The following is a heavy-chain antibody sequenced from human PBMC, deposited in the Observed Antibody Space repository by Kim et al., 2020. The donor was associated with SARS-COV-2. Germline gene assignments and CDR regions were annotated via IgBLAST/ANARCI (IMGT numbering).Heavy chain of an antibody. J-gene: IGHJ3*01. CDR3: ARDDDGDPNAFDV. CDR1: GFTFRKYC. D-gene: IGHD4-17*01. CDR2: IGADGSRS. V-gene: IGHV3-33*08. Sequence: GGSLRLSCAASGFTFRKYCMHWVRQAPGKGLEWVALIGADGSRSFYTDSVKSRFTISRDNSQNTLYLQMDSLTVDDTALYSCARDDDGDPNAFDVWGQGTMVTVSS.